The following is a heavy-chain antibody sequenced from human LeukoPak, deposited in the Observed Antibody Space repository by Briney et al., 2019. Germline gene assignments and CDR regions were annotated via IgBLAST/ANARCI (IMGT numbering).Heavy chain of an antibody. V-gene: IGHV3-48*04. J-gene: IGHJ3*02. CDR2: ISSSGSTI. CDR3: ARAEGDAFDI. CDR1: GFTFSSYS. Sequence: PGGSLRLSCAASGFTFSSYSMNWVRQAPGKGLEWVSYISSSGSTIYYADSVKGRFTISRDNAKNSLYLQMNSLRAEDTAVYYCARAEGDAFDIWGQGTMVTVSS.